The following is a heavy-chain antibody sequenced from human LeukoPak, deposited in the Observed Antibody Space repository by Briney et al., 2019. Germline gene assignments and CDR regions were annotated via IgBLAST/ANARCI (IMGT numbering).Heavy chain of an antibody. CDR3: ARGGGTPPFVDI. CDR2: INHSGST. CDR1: GGSFSGYY. Sequence: SETLSLTCAVYGGSFSGYYWSWIRQPLGKGLEWIGEINHSGSTNYNPSLKSRVTISVDTSKNQFSLKLSSVTAADTAVYYCARGGGTPPFVDIWGQGTMVTVSS. V-gene: IGHV4-34*01. D-gene: IGHD1-26*01. J-gene: IGHJ3*02.